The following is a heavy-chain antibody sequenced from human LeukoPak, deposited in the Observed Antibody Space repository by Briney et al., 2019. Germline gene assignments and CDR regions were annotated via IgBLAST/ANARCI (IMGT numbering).Heavy chain of an antibody. V-gene: IGHV1-18*01. CDR3: ARDGSWNYFLDRFDP. Sequence: ASVKVSCKASGYTFTSYGISWVRQAPGQGLEWMGWISAYNGNTNYAQKLQGRVTMTTDTSTSTTYMELRSLRSDDTAVYYCARDGSWNYFLDRFDPWGQGTLVTVSS. J-gene: IGHJ5*02. CDR2: ISAYNGNT. CDR1: GYTFTSYG. D-gene: IGHD1-7*01.